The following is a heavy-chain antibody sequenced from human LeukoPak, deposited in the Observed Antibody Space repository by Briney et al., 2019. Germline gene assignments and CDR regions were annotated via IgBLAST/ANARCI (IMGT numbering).Heavy chain of an antibody. Sequence: PGGPRRLSWAASGFTFSSYGMHWIRQAPGKGLEWVAVISYDGSNKYYADSVKGRFTISRDNSKNTLYLQMNSLRAEDTAVYYCAKSADAVAALLNYYGMDVWGQGTTVTVSS. D-gene: IGHD6-19*01. CDR1: GFTFSSYG. V-gene: IGHV3-30*18. CDR2: ISYDGSNK. J-gene: IGHJ6*02. CDR3: AKSADAVAALLNYYGMDV.